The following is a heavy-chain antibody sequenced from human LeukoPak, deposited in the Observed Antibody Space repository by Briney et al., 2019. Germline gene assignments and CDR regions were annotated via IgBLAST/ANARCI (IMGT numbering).Heavy chain of an antibody. CDR2: NYYSGST. V-gene: IGHV4-61*01. J-gene: IGHJ4*02. CDR1: GGSFSSGSYY. CDR3: ARGSRGYTYG. D-gene: IGHD5-18*01. Sequence: PSETLSLTCTVSGGSFSSGSYYWSWIRQPPGKGLEWIGYNYYSGSTNYNPSLKSRVTISVDTSKNQFSLKLSSVTAADTAVYYCARGSRGYTYGWGQGTLVTVSS.